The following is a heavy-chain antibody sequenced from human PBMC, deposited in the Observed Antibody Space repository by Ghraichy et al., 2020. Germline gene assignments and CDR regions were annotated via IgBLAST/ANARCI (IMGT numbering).Heavy chain of an antibody. CDR1: GDTFSSYA. Sequence: SVKVSCKASGDTFSSYAISWVRQAPGQGLEWMGGIIPIFGTANYAQKFQGRVTITADESTSTAYMELSSLRSEDTAVYYCASPLGVYYYDPTRLGGNAFDIWGQGTMVTVSS. J-gene: IGHJ3*02. D-gene: IGHD3-22*01. V-gene: IGHV1-69*13. CDR2: IIPIFGTA. CDR3: ASPLGVYYYDPTRLGGNAFDI.